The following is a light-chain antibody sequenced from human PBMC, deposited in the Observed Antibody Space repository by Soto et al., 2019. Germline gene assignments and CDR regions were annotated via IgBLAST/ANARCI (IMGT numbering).Light chain of an antibody. CDR2: EVS. V-gene: IGLV2-14*02. CDR1: RSDVGGYNL. CDR3: SSYTTTTTLEV. J-gene: IGLJ1*01. Sequence: QSVLTQPASVSGSPGQSITMSCTGSRSDVGGYNLVSWYQQHPGKAPKLMIYEVSKRPSGVSNRFSGSKSGNTASLTISGLQGEDEADYYCSSYTTTTTLEVFGTGTKVTVL.